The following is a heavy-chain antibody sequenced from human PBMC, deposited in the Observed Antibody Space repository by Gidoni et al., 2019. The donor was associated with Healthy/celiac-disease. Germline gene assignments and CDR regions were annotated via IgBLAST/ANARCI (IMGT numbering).Heavy chain of an antibody. D-gene: IGHD5-12*01. V-gene: IGHV3-11*01. CDR1: GFTFSDYY. J-gene: IGHJ4*02. Sequence: QVHLVESGGGFVKPGGSLRLSCSASGFTFSDYYMRWIRQAPGKGMGWVSYMSSSGSTIYYADSVKGRFTISRDNAKNSLYLQMNSLRAEDTAVYYCARLVSRWLQLTDYWGQGTLVTVSS. CDR2: MSSSGSTI. CDR3: ARLVSRWLQLTDY.